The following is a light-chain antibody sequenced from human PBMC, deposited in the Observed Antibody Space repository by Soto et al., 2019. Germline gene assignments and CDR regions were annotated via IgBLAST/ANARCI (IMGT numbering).Light chain of an antibody. CDR1: GSDVGGYNY. V-gene: IGLV2-14*01. J-gene: IGLJ1*01. CDR2: EVS. Sequence: QSVLTQPASVYGSPGQSITISCTGTGSDVGGYNYVSWYQQSPGKAPKLMIYEVSNRPSGVSNRFSGSKSGNTASLTISGLQAEDEADYYCSSYRSSTTYVFGTGTKLTVL. CDR3: SSYRSSTTYV.